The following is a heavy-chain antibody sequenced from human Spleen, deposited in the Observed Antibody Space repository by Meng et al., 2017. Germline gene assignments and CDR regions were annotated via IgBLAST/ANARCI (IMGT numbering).Heavy chain of an antibody. D-gene: IGHD5-24*01. CDR1: RNSVASISAA. V-gene: IGHV6-1*01. CDR2: TYYRSKWFN. J-gene: IGHJ4*02. Sequence: VPLHPSGPGLVKPSQTLALTLAISRNSVASISAAWNWIRPSPSRGLEWLGRTYYRSKWFNDYALSVKSRVTVNPDTSKNQFSLQLNSVTPEDTAVYYCARGDGYIIDYWGQGTLVTVSS. CDR3: ARGDGYIIDY.